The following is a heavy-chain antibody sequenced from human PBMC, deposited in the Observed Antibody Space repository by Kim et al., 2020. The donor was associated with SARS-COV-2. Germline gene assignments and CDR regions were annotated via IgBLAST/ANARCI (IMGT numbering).Heavy chain of an antibody. J-gene: IGHJ5*02. D-gene: IGHD2-15*01. CDR1: GGSFSGYY. CDR2: INHSGST. CDR3: ARVRFRCSGGSCYSSWFDP. Sequence: SETLSLTCAVYGGSFSGYYWSWIRQPPGKGLEWIGEINHSGSTNYNPSLKSRVTISVDTSKNQFSLKLSSVTAADTAVYYCARVRFRCSGGSCYSSWFDP. V-gene: IGHV4-34*01.